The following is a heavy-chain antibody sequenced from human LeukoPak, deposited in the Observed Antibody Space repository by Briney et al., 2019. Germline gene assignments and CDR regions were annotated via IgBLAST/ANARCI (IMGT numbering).Heavy chain of an antibody. CDR3: AGIAAAGTGDWFDP. D-gene: IGHD6-13*01. V-gene: IGHV4-34*01. J-gene: IGHJ5*02. Sequence: SETLSLTCAVYGGSFSGYYWSWIRQPPGKGLEGIGEINHSGSTNYNPSLKSRVTISVDTSKNQFSLKLSSVTAADTAVYYCAGIAAAGTGDWFDPWGQGTLVTVSS. CDR2: INHSGST. CDR1: GGSFSGYY.